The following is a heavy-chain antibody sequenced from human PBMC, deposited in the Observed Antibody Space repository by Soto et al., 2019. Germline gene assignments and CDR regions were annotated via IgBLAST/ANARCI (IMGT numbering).Heavy chain of an antibody. D-gene: IGHD3-3*01. CDR2: IYYSGST. J-gene: IGHJ5*02. CDR1: GGSISSYD. V-gene: IGHV4-59*08. Sequence: PSETLSLTCPVSGGSISSYDWSWIRQPPGKGLEWIGYIYYSGSTNYNPSLKSRVTISVDTSKNQFSLKLSSVTAADTAVYYCARHASTIFGVTKSRGLNWFDPWGQGTLVTVSS. CDR3: ARHASTIFGVTKSRGLNWFDP.